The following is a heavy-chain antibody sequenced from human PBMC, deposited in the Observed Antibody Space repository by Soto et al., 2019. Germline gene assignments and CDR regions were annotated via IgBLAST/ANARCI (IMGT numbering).Heavy chain of an antibody. CDR1: GFTFRDYY. CDR2: ISSSSSYT. J-gene: IGHJ6*02. V-gene: IGHV3-11*05. CDR3: ARDSSSWNYYYYYGMDV. Sequence: GGSLRLSCAASGFTFRDYYMSWIRQAPGKGLEWVSYISSSSSYTNYADSVKGRFTISRDNAKNSLYLQMNSLRAEDTAVYYSARDSSSWNYYYYYGMDVWGQGTTVTVSS. D-gene: IGHD6-13*01.